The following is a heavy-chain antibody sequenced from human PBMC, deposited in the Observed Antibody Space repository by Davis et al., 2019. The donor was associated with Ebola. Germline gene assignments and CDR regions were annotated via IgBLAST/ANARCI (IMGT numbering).Heavy chain of an antibody. CDR3: ARVVAVAAENYYYYGMDV. D-gene: IGHD6-19*01. Sequence: SVKVSCKASGGTFSSYAISWVRQAPGQGLEWMGGIIPIFGTANYAQKFQGRVTITADESTSTAYMELSSLRSEDTAVYYCARVVAVAAENYYYYGMDVWGQGTTVTVSS. CDR2: IIPIFGTA. CDR1: GGTFSSYA. V-gene: IGHV1-69*13. J-gene: IGHJ6*02.